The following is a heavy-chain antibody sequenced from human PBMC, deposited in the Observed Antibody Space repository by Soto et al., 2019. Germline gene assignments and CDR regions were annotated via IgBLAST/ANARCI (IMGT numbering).Heavy chain of an antibody. CDR1: GGTFSSYA. J-gene: IGHJ6*02. CDR3: GXXXXXXXXXXX. Sequence: SVKVSCKASGGTFSSYAISWVRQAPGQGLEWMGGIIPIFGTANYAQKFQGRVTITADESTSTAYMELSSLRSEDTAVYYCGXXXXXXXXXXXXGQGTTVTVSS. CDR2: IIPIFGTA. V-gene: IGHV1-69*13.